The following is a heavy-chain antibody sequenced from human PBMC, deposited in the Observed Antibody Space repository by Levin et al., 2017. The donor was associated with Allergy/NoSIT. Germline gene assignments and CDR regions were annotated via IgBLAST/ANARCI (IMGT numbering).Heavy chain of an antibody. D-gene: IGHD6-13*01. CDR3: AKDYYSSSWGEGGNWFDP. Sequence: GESLKISCAASGFTFSSYGMHWVRQAPGKGLEWVAVISYDGSNKYYADSVKGRFTISRDNSKNTLYLQMNSLRAEDTAVYYCAKDYYSSSWGEGGNWFDPWGQGTLVTVSS. J-gene: IGHJ5*02. CDR1: GFTFSSYG. CDR2: ISYDGSNK. V-gene: IGHV3-30*18.